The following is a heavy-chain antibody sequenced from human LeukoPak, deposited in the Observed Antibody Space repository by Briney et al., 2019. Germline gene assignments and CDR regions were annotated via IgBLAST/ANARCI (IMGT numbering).Heavy chain of an antibody. J-gene: IGHJ4*02. Sequence: PSETLSLTCTVSGGSISSYYWSWIRQPAGKGLEWIGRIYTTERTDYNPSLKSRVTMSVDSSKNQFSLKLSSVTAADTAVYYCARDATTTCCVFDSWGQGTLVTVSS. CDR3: ARDATTTCCVFDS. CDR2: IYTTERT. D-gene: IGHD2-2*01. CDR1: GGSISSYY. V-gene: IGHV4-4*07.